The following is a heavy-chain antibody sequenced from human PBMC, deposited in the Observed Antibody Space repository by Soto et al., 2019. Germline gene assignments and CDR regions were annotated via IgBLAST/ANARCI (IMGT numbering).Heavy chain of an antibody. CDR1: GFTFSSYA. V-gene: IGHV3-30*14. CDR2: VSHDGKSG. J-gene: IGHJ4*02. CDR3: ARLDKFNGGWS. Sequence: QVQLVESGGGVVQPGRSLRLSCAASGFTFSSYAMHWVRRAPGKGLVWVSAVSHDGKSGFYADSVSGRFTVSRDNSNHLVYLQMDRLRPEDRAIFYCARLDKFNGGWSWCQGTAVSVSS. D-gene: IGHD6-19*01.